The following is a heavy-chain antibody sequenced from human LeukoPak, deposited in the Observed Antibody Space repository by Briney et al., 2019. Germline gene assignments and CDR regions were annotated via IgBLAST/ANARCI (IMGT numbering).Heavy chain of an antibody. V-gene: IGHV3-23*01. CDR2: ISGSGGST. D-gene: IGHD2-2*01. CDR3: AKVGPPPTISVVVPAAQDV. J-gene: IGHJ6*02. Sequence: GGSLRLSCAASGFTFRKFAMSWVRQAPGKGLEWVSAISGSGGSTYYADSVKGRFTISRDNSKNTLYLQMNSLRAEDTAVYYCAKVGPPPTISVVVPAAQDVWGQGTTVTVSS. CDR1: GFTFRKFA.